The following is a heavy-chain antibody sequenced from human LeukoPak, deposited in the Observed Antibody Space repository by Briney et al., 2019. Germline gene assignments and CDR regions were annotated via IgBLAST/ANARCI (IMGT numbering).Heavy chain of an antibody. V-gene: IGHV3-23*01. CDR3: AKGEMATIYPALDY. Sequence: GGSLRLSCAASGFTFSSYAMSWVRQAPGKGLEWVSAISGSGGSTYYADSVKGRFTISRDNSKNTLYLQMNSLRAEDTAVYYCAKGEMATIYPALDYWGQGTLVTVSS. D-gene: IGHD5-24*01. CDR2: ISGSGGST. CDR1: GFTFSSYA. J-gene: IGHJ4*02.